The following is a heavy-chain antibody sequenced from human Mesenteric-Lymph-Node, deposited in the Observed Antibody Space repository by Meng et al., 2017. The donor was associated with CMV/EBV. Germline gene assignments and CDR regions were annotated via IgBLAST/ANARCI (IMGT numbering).Heavy chain of an antibody. CDR2: IQYDGDNK. D-gene: IGHD2/OR15-2a*01. V-gene: IGHV3-30*02. Sequence: GESLKISCATSGFTFSSFGIHWVRQAPGKGLEWVAFIQYDGDNKYFADSVKGRFTISRDNFKNTLYLQMDSLRTEDTAIYYCAKEAREYCTSYSCFIDVWGQGTMVTVSS. J-gene: IGHJ4*02. CDR3: AKEAREYCTSYSCFIDV. CDR1: GFTFSSFG.